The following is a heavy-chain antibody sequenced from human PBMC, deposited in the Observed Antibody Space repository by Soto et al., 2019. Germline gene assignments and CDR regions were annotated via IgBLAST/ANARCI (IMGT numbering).Heavy chain of an antibody. Sequence: SLKGYCKASGYTLTSDDVNRGRQANEQGLEWMGWMNPNSGNTGYAQKFQGRVTMTRNTSISTAYMELSSLRSEDTAVYYCARGLGYYDFWSGYSYYYYYYGMDVWGQRPTVTVSS. V-gene: IGHV1-8*01. CDR2: MNPNSGNT. J-gene: IGHJ6*02. D-gene: IGHD3-3*01. CDR1: GYTLTSDD. CDR3: ARGLGYYDFWSGYSYYYYYYGMDV.